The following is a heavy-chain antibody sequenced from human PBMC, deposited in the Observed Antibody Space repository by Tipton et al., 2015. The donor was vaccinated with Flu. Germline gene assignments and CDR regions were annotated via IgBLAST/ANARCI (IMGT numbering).Heavy chain of an antibody. D-gene: IGHD4-23*01. CDR3: ARATTVVTPYYFDY. CDR2: IYYSGST. CDR1: GGSISSYY. Sequence: LRLSCTVSGGSISSYYWSWIRQPPGRGLEWIGYIYYSGSTNYNPSLKSRVTISVDTSKNQFSLKLSSVTAADTAVYYRARATTVVTPYYFDYWGQGTLVTVSS. J-gene: IGHJ4*02. V-gene: IGHV4-59*01.